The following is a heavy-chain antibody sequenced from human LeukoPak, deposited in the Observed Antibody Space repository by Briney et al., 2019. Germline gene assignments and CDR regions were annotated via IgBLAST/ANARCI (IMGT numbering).Heavy chain of an antibody. CDR2: ISYDGSNK. V-gene: IGHV3-30*04. CDR3: TFGFDGAFDV. CDR1: GFTFSSYA. Sequence: PGRSLRLSCAASGFTFSSYAMHWVRQAPGKGLEWVAVISYDGSNKYYADSVKGRFTISRDNSKNTLYLQMNSLRAEDTAVYYCTFGFDGAFDVWGQGTMVTVSS. J-gene: IGHJ3*01. D-gene: IGHD3-10*01.